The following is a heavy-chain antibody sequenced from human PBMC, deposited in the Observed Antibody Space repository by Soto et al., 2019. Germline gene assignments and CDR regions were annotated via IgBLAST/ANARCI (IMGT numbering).Heavy chain of an antibody. Sequence: GGSLRLSCAASGFSFGSYALSWVRQAPGEGLEGVSTISGSNGKTFYADSVKGRFSISRDTSQSTLYLQMNSLRADDTAMYYCARWSYLDYWGQGTRVTVSS. CDR3: ARWSYLDY. V-gene: IGHV3-23*01. CDR1: GFSFGSYA. CDR2: ISGSNGKT. J-gene: IGHJ4*02. D-gene: IGHD3-3*01.